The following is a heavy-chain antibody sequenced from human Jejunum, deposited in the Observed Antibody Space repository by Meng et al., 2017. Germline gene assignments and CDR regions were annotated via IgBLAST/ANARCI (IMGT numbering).Heavy chain of an antibody. D-gene: IGHD6-19*01. J-gene: IGHJ5*02. Sequence: PQGSGPGLVKPSETPSLTCPVSGCSISNDYWSWLRQPPGKGPEWLAYIYYTGKTTYNPSLKSRLTISIDTSKNQFSLKLNSVTAADTAVYYCARGAGWYPSWGQGTLVTVSS. CDR1: GCSISNDY. CDR2: IYYTGKT. V-gene: IGHV4-59*01. CDR3: ARGAGWYPS.